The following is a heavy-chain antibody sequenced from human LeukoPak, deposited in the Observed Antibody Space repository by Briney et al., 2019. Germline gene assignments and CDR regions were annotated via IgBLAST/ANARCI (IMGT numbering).Heavy chain of an antibody. D-gene: IGHD3-22*01. CDR1: GASISSYY. J-gene: IGHJ4*02. CDR3: ARENPSGYYNRPIDY. Sequence: SETLPLTCTVPGASISSYYWSWIRQPPGKGLEWIGDIYYSGSIKYNPSLKSRVTMSVDTSKNQFSLKLSSVTAADTAIYYCARENPSGYYNRPIDYWGQGTLVTVSS. CDR2: IYYSGSI. V-gene: IGHV4-59*01.